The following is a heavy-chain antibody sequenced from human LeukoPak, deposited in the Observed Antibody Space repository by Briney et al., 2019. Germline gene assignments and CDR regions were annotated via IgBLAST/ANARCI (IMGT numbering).Heavy chain of an antibody. D-gene: IGHD3-10*01. J-gene: IGHJ4*02. Sequence: SVKVSCKASGYTFTSYAISWVRQAPGQGLEWMGGIIPIFGTANYAQKFQGRVTITADKSTSTAYMELSSLRSEDTAVYYCAGYYYYGSGHYDYWGQGTLVTVSS. CDR2: IIPIFGTA. CDR3: AGYYYYGSGHYDY. CDR1: GYTFTSYA. V-gene: IGHV1-69*06.